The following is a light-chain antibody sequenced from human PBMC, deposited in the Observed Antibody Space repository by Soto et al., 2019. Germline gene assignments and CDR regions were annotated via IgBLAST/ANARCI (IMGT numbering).Light chain of an antibody. J-gene: IGKJ1*01. Sequence: EIVLTQSPGPLSLSPGERATLSCRASQSVSSSYLAWYQQKPGQAPRLLIYGASSRATGIPDRFSGSGYGTDFTLTISRLEPEDFAEYYCQQYGSSRTFGQGTKVDIK. CDR1: QSVSSSY. V-gene: IGKV3-20*01. CDR2: GAS. CDR3: QQYGSSRT.